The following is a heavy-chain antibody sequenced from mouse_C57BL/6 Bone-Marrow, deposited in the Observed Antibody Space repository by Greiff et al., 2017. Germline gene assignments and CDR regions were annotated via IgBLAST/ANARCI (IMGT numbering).Heavy chain of an antibody. V-gene: IGHV1-69*01. CDR2: IDPSDSYT. J-gene: IGHJ4*01. CDR3: AIYDYDRRSYAMDY. Sequence: QVQLQQPGAELVMPGASVKLSCKASGYTFTSYWMHWVKQRPGQGLEWIGEIDPSDSYTNYNQKFKGKSTLTVDKSSSTAYMQLSSLTSEDSAVYDCAIYDYDRRSYAMDYWGQGTSVTVSS. CDR1: GYTFTSYW. D-gene: IGHD2-4*01.